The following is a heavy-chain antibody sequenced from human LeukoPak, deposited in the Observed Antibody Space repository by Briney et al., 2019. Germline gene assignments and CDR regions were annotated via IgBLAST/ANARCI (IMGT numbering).Heavy chain of an antibody. V-gene: IGHV4-4*07. J-gene: IGHJ3*01. D-gene: IGHD4-17*01. Sequence: SETLSLTCTVSGGSISSYYWSWIRQPAGKGLEWIGRIYTSGSTYYNPSLKSRVTISVDTSKNHFSLKLNSVTAADTAMYYCATLDYGDYGGAFGLWGPGTMVTVSS. CDR1: GGSISSYY. CDR2: IYTSGST. CDR3: ATLDYGDYGGAFGL.